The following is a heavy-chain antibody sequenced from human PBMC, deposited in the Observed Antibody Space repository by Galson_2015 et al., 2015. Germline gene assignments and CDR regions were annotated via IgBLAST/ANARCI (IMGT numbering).Heavy chain of an antibody. J-gene: IGHJ4*02. CDR2: ISFDGTKE. Sequence: SLRLSCAASGFTFNSYGMHWVRQAPGKGLEWVALISFDGTKEYYADSVKGRFTISRDNSKNTLYLQMNSLRVDDTAVYYCANENYYGSGSYPDYWGQGTLVTVSS. CDR3: ANENYYGSGSYPDY. CDR1: GFTFNSYG. D-gene: IGHD3-10*01. V-gene: IGHV3-30*18.